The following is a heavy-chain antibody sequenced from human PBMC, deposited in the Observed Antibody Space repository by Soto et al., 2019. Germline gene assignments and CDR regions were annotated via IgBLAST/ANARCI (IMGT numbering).Heavy chain of an antibody. CDR3: ARDRAGRITIFGLDRSLGMDV. Sequence: ASVKVSCKASGGTFSSYAISWVRQAPGQGLEWMGGIIPIFDTANYAQKFQGRVTITADKSTSTAYMELSSLRSEDTAVYYCARDRAGRITIFGLDRSLGMDVWGQGNTVTVSS. D-gene: IGHD3-3*01. CDR1: GGTFSSYA. V-gene: IGHV1-69*06. CDR2: IIPIFDTA. J-gene: IGHJ6*02.